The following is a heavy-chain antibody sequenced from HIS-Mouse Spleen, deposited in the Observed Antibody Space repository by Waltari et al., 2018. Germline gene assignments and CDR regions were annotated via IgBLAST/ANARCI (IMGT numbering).Heavy chain of an antibody. D-gene: IGHD7-27*01. Sequence: QVQLQESGPGLVKPSETLSLTCTVSCYSISSGYYWGWLRQPPGEGLEWIGSIYNSGSNHDIPSRNSRVTISVAPSKNQFSLKVSSVTAADTAVYYCARWGLVRPYYFDYWGQGTLVTVAS. CDR1: CYSISSGYY. V-gene: IGHV4-38-2*02. J-gene: IGHJ4*02. CDR3: ARWGLVRPYYFDY. CDR2: IYNSGSN.